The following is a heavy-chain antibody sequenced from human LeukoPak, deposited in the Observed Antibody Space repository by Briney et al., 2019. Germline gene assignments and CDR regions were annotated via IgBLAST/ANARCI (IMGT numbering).Heavy chain of an antibody. V-gene: IGHV3-23*01. D-gene: IGHD4-17*01. CDR3: AKGTYSDHPHYMDV. CDR2: ISNSGGST. CDR1: GFTFSTYA. Sequence: GGSLRLSCAASGFTFSTYAMSWVRQAPGKGLEWVSVISNSGGSTYYADSVKGRFTISRDNSKNTLYLQMNSLRAEDTAVYYCAKGTYSDHPHYMDVWGKGTTVTVSS. J-gene: IGHJ6*03.